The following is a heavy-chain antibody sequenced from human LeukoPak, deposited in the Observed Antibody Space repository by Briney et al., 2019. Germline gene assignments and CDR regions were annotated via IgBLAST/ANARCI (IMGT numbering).Heavy chain of an antibody. J-gene: IGHJ4*02. CDR3: ARERITMVREGNFDY. CDR1: GVTFQDYD. Sequence: PGGSLRLSCAVSGVTFQDYDFHWVRQAPGKGLEWVSGISWNGGGRSYADSVKGRFTISRDNAKNSLYLQMNSLRTEDTAVYYCARERITMVREGNFDYWGQGTLVTVSS. D-gene: IGHD3-10*01. CDR2: ISWNGGGR. V-gene: IGHV3-9*01.